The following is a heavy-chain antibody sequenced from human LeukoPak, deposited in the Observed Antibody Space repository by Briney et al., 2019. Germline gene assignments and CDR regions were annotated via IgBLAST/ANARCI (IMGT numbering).Heavy chain of an antibody. CDR3: AGGDSSGYYPFDY. CDR2: IIPIFGTA. J-gene: IGHJ4*02. CDR1: GGTFSSYA. Sequence: SVKVSCKASGGTFSSYAISWVRQAPGQGLEWMGGIIPIFGTANYAQKFQGRVTITTDESTSTAYMELSSLRSEDTAVYYCAGGDSSGYYPFDYWGQGTLVTVSS. V-gene: IGHV1-69*05. D-gene: IGHD3-22*01.